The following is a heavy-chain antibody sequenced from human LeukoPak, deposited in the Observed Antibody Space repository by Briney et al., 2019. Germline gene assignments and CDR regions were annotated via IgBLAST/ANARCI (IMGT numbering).Heavy chain of an antibody. CDR3: AKDSIAAAGNVNYFDY. J-gene: IGHJ4*02. Sequence: PGGSRRLSCAASGFTFSTYAMSWVRQAPGKGLELVSAISGGGTGTYYADSVKGRFTISRDNSKNTLYLQMKRLRAEDTAVYHCAKDSIAAAGNVNYFDYWGQGTLVTVSS. CDR2: ISGGGTGT. CDR1: GFTFSTYA. V-gene: IGHV3-23*01. D-gene: IGHD6-13*01.